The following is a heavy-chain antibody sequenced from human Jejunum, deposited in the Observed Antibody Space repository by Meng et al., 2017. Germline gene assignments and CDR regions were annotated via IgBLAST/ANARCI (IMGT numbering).Heavy chain of an antibody. CDR3: ARDSNPIVRGLHGFDI. V-gene: IGHV1-46*01. J-gene: IGHJ3*02. Sequence: ASVKVSCKASGYNFSHYYMCWVRQAPGQGLEWMGIIDPSAGSTTYAQKFQGRVTMTRDTSTNTIYMEMNTLKSEDTAVYYCARDSNPIVRGLHGFDIWGQGTMVTVSS. CDR1: GYNFSHYY. D-gene: IGHD3-10*01. CDR2: IDPSAGST.